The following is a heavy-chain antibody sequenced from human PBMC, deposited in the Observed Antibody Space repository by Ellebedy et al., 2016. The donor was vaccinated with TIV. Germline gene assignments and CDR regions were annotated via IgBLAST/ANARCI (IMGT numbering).Heavy chain of an antibody. CDR2: ISAYNGNT. CDR1: GYSFTHYA. V-gene: IGHV1-18*01. J-gene: IGHJ6*02. CDR3: AAPSRANYDILTGPDFYYHGLDV. D-gene: IGHD3-9*01. Sequence: AASMKVSCKASGYSFTHYAISWVRQAPGQGLEWLGWISAYNGNTNYAQKMQGRVTMTIDTSTSTAYMEVRSLRSDDTAVYYCAAPSRANYDILTGPDFYYHGLDVWGQGTAVTVSS.